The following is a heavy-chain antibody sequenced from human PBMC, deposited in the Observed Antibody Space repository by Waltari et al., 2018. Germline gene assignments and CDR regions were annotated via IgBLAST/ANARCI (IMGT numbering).Heavy chain of an antibody. CDR3: ARPPPEGRTDAFDI. V-gene: IGHV3-30-3*01. D-gene: IGHD2-2*01. J-gene: IGHJ3*02. CDR2: IAYDGCNK. CDR1: GFTFGSYA. Sequence: QVQLVESGGGVVQPVRSLRLSCAASGFTFGSYAMHWVRQAPGKGLEVVAGIAYDGCNKYYADSVKGRFTISRDNSKNTLYLQMNSLRADDTAVYYCARPPPEGRTDAFDIWGQGTMVTVSS.